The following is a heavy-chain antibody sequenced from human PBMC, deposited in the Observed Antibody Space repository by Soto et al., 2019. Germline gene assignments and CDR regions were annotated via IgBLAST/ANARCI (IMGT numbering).Heavy chain of an antibody. Sequence: SETLSLTCAVSGYSISSGYYWGWIRQPPGKGLEWIGSIYHSGSTYYNPSLKSRVTISVDTSKNQFSLKLSSVTAADTAVYYCARECGGDCYWFDPWGQGTLVTVSS. CDR2: IYHSGST. J-gene: IGHJ5*02. D-gene: IGHD2-21*02. CDR1: GYSISSGYY. CDR3: ARECGGDCYWFDP. V-gene: IGHV4-38-2*02.